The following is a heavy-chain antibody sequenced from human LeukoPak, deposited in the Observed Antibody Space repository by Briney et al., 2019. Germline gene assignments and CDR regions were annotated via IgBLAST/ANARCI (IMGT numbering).Heavy chain of an antibody. CDR2: VNSDESRI. CDR3: ARALGSNSDF. Sequence: PWGSLRLSCAASGFTFSNYWMHWVRQAPGKGLVWVSRVNSDESRINYADSVKGRFTIYRDNAKDTLYLQMNSLRAEDTAVYYCARALGSNSDFWGQVTLVTVPS. V-gene: IGHV3-74*01. D-gene: IGHD1-26*01. J-gene: IGHJ4*02. CDR1: GFTFSNYW.